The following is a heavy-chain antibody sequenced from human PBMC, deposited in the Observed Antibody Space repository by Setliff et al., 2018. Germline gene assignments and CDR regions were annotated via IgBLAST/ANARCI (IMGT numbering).Heavy chain of an antibody. CDR1: GYSFTNYG. D-gene: IGHD2-2*01. Sequence: ASVKVSCKTSGYSFTNYGINWVRQAPGQGLEWMGWNSVYAREFQGRVTMTIDTPTSTAYMELRSLRSDDTAVYYCAKGPPDFVVVPAAAKFDYWGPGTLVTVSS. J-gene: IGHJ4*02. CDR3: AKGPPDFVVVPAAAKFDY. V-gene: IGHV1-18*01. CDR2: NSV.